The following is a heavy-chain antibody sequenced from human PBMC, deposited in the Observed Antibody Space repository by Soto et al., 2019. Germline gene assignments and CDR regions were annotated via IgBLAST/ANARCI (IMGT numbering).Heavy chain of an antibody. Sequence: EVQLVESGGGLVKPGGSLRLSCAASGFTFSSYSMNWVRQAPGKGLEGVSSISSSSSSKYYADSVKGRFTISRDNDKKSLYLQMNSLRAEDTAVYYCARDRLQQLLQTEFDYWGQGTLVTVSS. CDR3: ARDRLQQLLQTEFDY. CDR2: ISSSSSSK. V-gene: IGHV3-21*01. D-gene: IGHD3-22*01. J-gene: IGHJ4*02. CDR1: GFTFSSYS.